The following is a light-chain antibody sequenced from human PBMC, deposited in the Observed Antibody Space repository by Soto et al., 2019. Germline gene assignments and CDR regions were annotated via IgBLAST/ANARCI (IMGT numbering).Light chain of an antibody. CDR2: GAS. CDR1: QSISDT. J-gene: IGKJ1*01. CDR3: QQYDNWPWT. V-gene: IGKV3-15*01. Sequence: EIGTTQSPATLSVSPGGRATLPCRASQSISDTLAWYQQKPGQAPRLLIHGASTRAPGFPARFSGSGSGTDFTLTISSLQSEDFAVYYCQQYDNWPWTFGQGTKVDIK.